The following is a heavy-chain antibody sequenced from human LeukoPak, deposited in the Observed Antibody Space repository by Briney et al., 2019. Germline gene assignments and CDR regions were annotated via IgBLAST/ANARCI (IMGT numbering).Heavy chain of an antibody. CDR3: ARDTYYYDSSGYPDYYYYYGMDA. Sequence: SETLSLTCPVSGGSISSYYWSWIRQPPGKGLEWIGYIYYSGSTNYNPSLKSRVTISVDTSKNQFSLKLSSVTAADTAVYYCARDTYYYDSSGYPDYYYYYGMDAWGQGTTVTVSS. CDR2: IYYSGST. D-gene: IGHD3-22*01. J-gene: IGHJ6*02. V-gene: IGHV4-59*01. CDR1: GGSISSYY.